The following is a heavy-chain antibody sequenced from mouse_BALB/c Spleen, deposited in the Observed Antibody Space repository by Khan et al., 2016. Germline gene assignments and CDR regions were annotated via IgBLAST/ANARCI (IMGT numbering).Heavy chain of an antibody. Sequence: VQLKESGPGLVAPSQSLSITCSVSGFSLTDYGVSWIRQPPGKGLEWLGVIWGGGPTYFNSALKSRLSISKDNSKSQVFLKMSSLQTDDTAMYYCAKHEGISLAMDYWGQGTSVTVSS. CDR3: AKHEGISLAMDY. CDR1: GFSLTDYG. V-gene: IGHV2-6-5*01. CDR2: IWGGGPT. J-gene: IGHJ4*01.